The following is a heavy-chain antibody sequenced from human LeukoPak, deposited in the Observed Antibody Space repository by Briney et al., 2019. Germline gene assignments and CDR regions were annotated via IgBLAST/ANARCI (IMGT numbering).Heavy chain of an antibody. D-gene: IGHD2-15*01. J-gene: IGHJ4*02. CDR1: GGSFSSSTYY. CDR3: ASSTSAWLLRF. V-gene: IGHV4-39*07. CDR2: RYYSGST. Sequence: SETLSLTCTVSGGSFSSSTYYWGWLRQSRGKGLEWIVSRYYSGSTFYNPSLKIRVPVSVDTSKNHFSLNLRSVTAADTAVYYCASSTSAWLLRFWGQGTLVTVSS.